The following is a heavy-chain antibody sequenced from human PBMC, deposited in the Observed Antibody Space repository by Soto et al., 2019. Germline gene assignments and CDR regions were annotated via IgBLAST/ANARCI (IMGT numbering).Heavy chain of an antibody. CDR2: ISSSGTTI. Sequence: SGGSLRLSCAASGFTFSSYEMNWVRQAPGKGLEWVSYISSSGTTIYYADSVKGRFTISRDNAKNSLYLQMNSLRAEDTAIYYCAREGRELKNGYYYGMDVWGQGTTVTVSS. J-gene: IGHJ6*02. V-gene: IGHV3-48*03. CDR3: AREGRELKNGYYYGMDV. CDR1: GFTFSSYE. D-gene: IGHD1-7*01.